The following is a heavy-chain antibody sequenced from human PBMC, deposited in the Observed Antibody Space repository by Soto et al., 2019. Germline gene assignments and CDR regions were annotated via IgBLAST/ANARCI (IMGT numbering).Heavy chain of an antibody. CDR2: INPSGGRT. J-gene: IGHJ6*02. D-gene: IGHD3-10*01. CDR1: GYTFTDHY. Sequence: ASVKVSCKASGYTFTDHYMHWVRLAPGQGLEWMGIINPSGGRTSYLRKFQDRVTMTSDTSTSTVNMELSSLRSEDTAVYYCARGGLVRGVICGMDVWGQGTTVTVSS. CDR3: ARGGLVRGVICGMDV. V-gene: IGHV1-46*01.